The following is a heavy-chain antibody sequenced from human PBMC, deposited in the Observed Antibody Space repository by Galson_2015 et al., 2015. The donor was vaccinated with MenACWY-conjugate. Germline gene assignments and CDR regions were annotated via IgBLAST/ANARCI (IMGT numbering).Heavy chain of an antibody. CDR2: IKSMLLGGAT. V-gene: IGHV3-15*07. Sequence: SLRLSCAVSGITFKNAWMNWVRQPPGKGLEWVGRIKSMLLGGATDYAAPVKGRFTISRDDSKNTLYLQMNSLKTEDTAVYFCNTDQISCDAYVHNCYWGQGTLVTVSS. D-gene: IGHD2-2*01. J-gene: IGHJ4*02. CDR3: NTDQISCDAYVHNCY. CDR1: GITFKNAW.